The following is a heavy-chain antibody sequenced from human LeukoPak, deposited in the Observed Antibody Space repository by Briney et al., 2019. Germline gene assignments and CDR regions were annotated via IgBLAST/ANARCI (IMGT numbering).Heavy chain of an antibody. J-gene: IGHJ4*02. CDR1: GFTFSSYS. CDR2: ISSSSSTI. Sequence: PGGALRLSCSASGFTFSSYSRNWVRQARGKGLELVSYISSSSSTIYYADSVKGRFTISRDNAKNSLYLQMNSLSAEDTAVYYCARDNDGYYYADFDYWGQGTLVTVSS. CDR3: ARDNDGYYYADFDY. V-gene: IGHV3-48*04. D-gene: IGHD3-22*01.